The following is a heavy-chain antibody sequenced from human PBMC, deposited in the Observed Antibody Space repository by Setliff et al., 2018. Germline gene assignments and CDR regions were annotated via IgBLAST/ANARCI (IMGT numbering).Heavy chain of an antibody. Sequence: GGSLRLSCAASAFTLSTYWIHWVRQAPRKGLVWVSRINSDGSTTTYADSVKGRFTISRDNGKNTVYLQMNSLRAEDTAMYYCVRGSAYSSGSFDCWGQGTLVTVSS. CDR2: INSDGSTT. J-gene: IGHJ4*02. D-gene: IGHD3-22*01. V-gene: IGHV3-74*01. CDR3: VRGSAYSSGSFDC. CDR1: AFTLSTYW.